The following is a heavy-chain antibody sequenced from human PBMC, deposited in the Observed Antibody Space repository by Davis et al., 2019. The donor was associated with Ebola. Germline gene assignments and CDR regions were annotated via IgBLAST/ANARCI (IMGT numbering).Heavy chain of an antibody. CDR3: AKGSHLPY. V-gene: IGHV3-30*18. D-gene: IGHD2-15*01. CDR1: GFTFSSYG. J-gene: IGHJ4*02. CDR2: ISYDGSNK. Sequence: GGSLRLSCAASGFTFSSYGMHWVRQAPGKGLEWVAVISYDGSNKYYADSVKGRFTISRDNSKNTLYLQMNSLRAEDTAVYYCAKGSHLPYWGQGTLVTVSS.